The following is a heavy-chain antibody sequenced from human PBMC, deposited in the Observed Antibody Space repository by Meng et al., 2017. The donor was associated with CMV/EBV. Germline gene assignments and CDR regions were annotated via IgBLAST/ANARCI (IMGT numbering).Heavy chain of an antibody. CDR2: ISWNSGSI. D-gene: IGHD2-8*02. Sequence: SLKISCAASGFTFDDYAMHWVRQAPGKGLEWVSGISWNSGSIGYADSVKGRFTISRDNAKNSLYLQMNSLRAEDTALYYCAKDMIPTGYLDYWGLGTLVTVSS. CDR3: AKDMIPTGYLDY. CDR1: GFTFDDYA. V-gene: IGHV3-9*01. J-gene: IGHJ4*02.